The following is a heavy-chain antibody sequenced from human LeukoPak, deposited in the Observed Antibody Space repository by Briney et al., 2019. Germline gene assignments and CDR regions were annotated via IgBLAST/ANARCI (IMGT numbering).Heavy chain of an antibody. CDR2: IYTSGST. Sequence: PSETLSLTCTVSGGSISSYYWSWIRQPAGKGLEWIGRIYTSGSTNYNPSLKSRVTMSVDTSNNQLSLKLSSVTAADTAVYYCARVSVAGPRGYFDYWGQGTLVTVSS. CDR3: ARVSVAGPRGYFDY. J-gene: IGHJ4*02. D-gene: IGHD6-19*01. V-gene: IGHV4-4*07. CDR1: GGSISSYY.